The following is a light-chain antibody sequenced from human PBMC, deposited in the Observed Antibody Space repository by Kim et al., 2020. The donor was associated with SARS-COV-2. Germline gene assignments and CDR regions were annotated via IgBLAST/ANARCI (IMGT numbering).Light chain of an antibody. CDR3: AGWDDNLNAEV. CDR1: GSNLGTNS. J-gene: IGLJ3*02. Sequence: GRRVTISCSGSGSNLGTNSVHWYQQFPGTAPEVLIYKNNQRPSGVPDRFSGSKSGTSASLAISGLQSEDEGDYYCAGWDDNLNAEVFGGGTQLTVL. V-gene: IGLV1-44*01. CDR2: KNN.